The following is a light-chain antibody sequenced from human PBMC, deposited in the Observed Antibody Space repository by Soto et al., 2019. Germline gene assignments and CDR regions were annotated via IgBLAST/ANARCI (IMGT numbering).Light chain of an antibody. Sequence: EIVLTQSPATLSLSPGEGATLSCRASQSVSSYLAWYQQKPGQAPRLLIYDASNRATGIPARFSGSGSGTDFTLTVSSLEPEDFAVYYCQQRSNWPLTFSGGTKVEIK. J-gene: IGKJ4*01. CDR2: DAS. V-gene: IGKV3-11*01. CDR1: QSVSSY. CDR3: QQRSNWPLT.